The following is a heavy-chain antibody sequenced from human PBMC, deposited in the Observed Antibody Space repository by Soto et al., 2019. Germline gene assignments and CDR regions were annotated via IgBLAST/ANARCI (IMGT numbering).Heavy chain of an antibody. J-gene: IGHJ6*03. V-gene: IGHV4-34*01. CDR1: GGSFSGYY. CDR3: AREFYYYYYMDV. Sequence: QVQLQQWGAGLLKPSETLSLTCAVYGGSFSGYYWSWIRQPPGKGLEWIGEINHSGSTNYNPSLKSRVTLSVDTSKNQFSLKLSSVTAADTAVYYCAREFYYYYYMDVWGKGTTVTVSS. CDR2: INHSGST.